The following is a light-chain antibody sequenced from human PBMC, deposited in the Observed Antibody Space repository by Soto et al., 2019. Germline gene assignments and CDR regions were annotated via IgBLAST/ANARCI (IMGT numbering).Light chain of an antibody. CDR2: DVS. CDR3: SSYTSRSTLEV. CDR1: SSDVGGYNY. V-gene: IGLV2-14*01. Sequence: QSVLTQPASVSGSPGQSITISCTATSSDVGGYNYVSWYQQHPGKAPKLMLYDVSNRPSGVSNRFSGSKSGNTASLTISGLQAEDKADYYCSSYTSRSTLEVFGGGTKLTVL. J-gene: IGLJ3*02.